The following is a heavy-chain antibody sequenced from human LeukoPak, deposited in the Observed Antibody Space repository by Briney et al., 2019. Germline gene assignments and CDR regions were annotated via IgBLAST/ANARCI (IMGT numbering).Heavy chain of an antibody. V-gene: IGHV3-15*01. Sequence: PGGSLRLSCAASGLTFSNAWMSWVRQAPGEGLQWVGRIKGKSDGETTEYVAPVKGRFTISRDDSKNTLYLQMNSLKANDTGVYYCATASSGLFYWDQGTLVTVSS. CDR2: IKGKSDGETT. CDR1: GLTFSNAW. D-gene: IGHD3-16*01. J-gene: IGHJ4*02. CDR3: ATASSGLFY.